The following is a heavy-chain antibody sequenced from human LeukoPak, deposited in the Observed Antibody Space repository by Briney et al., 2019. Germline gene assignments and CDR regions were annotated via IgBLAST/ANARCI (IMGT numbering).Heavy chain of an antibody. CDR1: GFTFSSYS. J-gene: IGHJ5*02. CDR2: ISSSSSYI. D-gene: IGHD6-6*01. Sequence: GGSLRLSCAASGFTFSSYSMNWVRQAPGEGLEWVSSISSSSSYIYYADSVKGRFTISRDNAKNSLYLQMNSLRAEDTAVYYCARAYSSSSGGWFDPWGQGTLVTVSS. V-gene: IGHV3-21*01. CDR3: ARAYSSSSGGWFDP.